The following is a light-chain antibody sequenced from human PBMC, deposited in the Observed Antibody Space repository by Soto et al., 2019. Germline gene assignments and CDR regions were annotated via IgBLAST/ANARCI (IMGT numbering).Light chain of an antibody. Sequence: IVLTQSPATLSVSPGDRATLFCRASQSVSSNLAWYQQTPGQAPRLLIYDASTRATGIPARFSGSGSGIEFTLTISSLQSEDFAVYYCQQYDKWPIFTFGPGTKVDIK. V-gene: IGKV3-15*01. J-gene: IGKJ3*01. CDR1: QSVSSN. CDR2: DAS. CDR3: QQYDKWPIFT.